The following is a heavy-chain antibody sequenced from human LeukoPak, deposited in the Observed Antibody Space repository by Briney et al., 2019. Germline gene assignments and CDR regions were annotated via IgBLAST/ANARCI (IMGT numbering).Heavy chain of an antibody. CDR3: ARGPGCTSNSCPYYFDY. CDR2: MNPNSGNT. J-gene: IGHJ4*02. D-gene: IGHD2-2*01. V-gene: IGHV1-8*01. Sequence: ASVKVSCKASGYTFTNYDINWVRQATGQGLEWMGWMNPNSGNTGYAQKFQGRATMTRNTSISTAYMELSSLRSEDTAMYYCARGPGCTSNSCPYYFDYWGQGTLVIVSS. CDR1: GYTFTNYD.